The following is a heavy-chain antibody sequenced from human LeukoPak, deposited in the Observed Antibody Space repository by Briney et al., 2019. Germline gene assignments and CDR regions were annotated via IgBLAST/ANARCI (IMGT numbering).Heavy chain of an antibody. V-gene: IGHV3-7*01. CDR1: GFTFSSYW. D-gene: IGHD2-15*01. J-gene: IGHJ4*02. Sequence: GGSLRLSCAASGFTFSSYWMSWVRQAPGKGLEWVANIKQDGSEKYYVDSVKGRFTISRDNAKNSLYLQMNSLRAEDTAVYYCARSSGGSWLQRSPLYYWGQGTLVTVSS. CDR2: IKQDGSEK. CDR3: ARSSGGSWLQRSPLYY.